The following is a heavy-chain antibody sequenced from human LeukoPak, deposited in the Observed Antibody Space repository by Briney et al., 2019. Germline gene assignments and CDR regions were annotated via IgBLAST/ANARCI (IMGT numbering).Heavy chain of an antibody. D-gene: IGHD3-10*01. CDR3: ARDLSYGSGSYTLDY. V-gene: IGHV4-61*02. CDR2: IYTSGST. CDR1: GGSISSGSFY. J-gene: IGHJ4*02. Sequence: PSQTLSLTCTVSGGSISSGSFYWSWIRQPAGKGLEWIGRIYTSGSTNYNPSLKSRVTISVDTSKNQFSLNLSSVTAADTAVYYCARDLSYGSGSYTLDYWGQGTLVTVSS.